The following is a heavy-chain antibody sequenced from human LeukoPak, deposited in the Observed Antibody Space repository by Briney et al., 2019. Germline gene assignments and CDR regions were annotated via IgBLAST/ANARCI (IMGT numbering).Heavy chain of an antibody. J-gene: IGHJ4*02. CDR1: GFTFSNAW. D-gene: IGHD2-8*01. V-gene: IGHV3-15*01. CDR3: TTSACTNGVCYTSVEY. CDR2: IKSKTNGGTT. Sequence: GGSLILSCAASGFTFSNAWMSWVRQAPGKGLEWVGRIKSKTNGGTTDYTAPVKDRFTISRDDSKNTLYLQMSSLKTEDTAVYYCTTSACTNGVCYTSVEYWGQGTLVTVSS.